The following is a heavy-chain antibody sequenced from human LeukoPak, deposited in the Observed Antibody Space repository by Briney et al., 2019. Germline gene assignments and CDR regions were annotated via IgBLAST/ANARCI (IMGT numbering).Heavy chain of an antibody. D-gene: IGHD2-8*02. CDR1: GDSISNSFW. V-gene: IGHV4-4*02. Sequence: PSETLSLTCTVSGDSISNSFWWSWVRQPPGKGLDWIGEISHTGSTKYNPSLKNRVTILRDSSKNQFSLKLNSVTAADTATYYCTRSAGWWSLDYWGQGALVTVSS. CDR3: TRSAGWWSLDY. CDR2: ISHTGST. J-gene: IGHJ4*02.